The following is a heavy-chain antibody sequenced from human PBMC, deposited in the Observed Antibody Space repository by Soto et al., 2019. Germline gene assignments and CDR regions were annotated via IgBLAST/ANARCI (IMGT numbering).Heavy chain of an antibody. J-gene: IGHJ4*02. CDR2: ISYDGSNK. D-gene: IGHD3-3*02. Sequence: QVQLVESGGGVVQPGRSLRLSCAASGFTFSSYGMHWVRQAPGKGLEWVAVISYDGSNKYYADSVKGRFTISRDNSKNPLYLQMNSLRAEDTAVYYCARPHFWSGYLLYYFDYWGQGTLVTVS. CDR3: ARPHFWSGYLLYYFDY. V-gene: IGHV3-30*03. CDR1: GFTFSSYG.